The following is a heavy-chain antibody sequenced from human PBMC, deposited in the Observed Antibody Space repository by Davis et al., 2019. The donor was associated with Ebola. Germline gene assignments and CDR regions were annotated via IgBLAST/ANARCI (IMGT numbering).Heavy chain of an antibody. D-gene: IGHD1-20*01. CDR2: IYYSGST. V-gene: IGHV4-59*01. Sequence: MPGGSLRLSCTVSGGSISSYYWSWIRQPPGKGLEWIGYIYYSGSTNYNPSLKSRVTISVDTSKNQFSLKLSSVTAADTAVYYCARQYNWNDGFGYWGQGTLVTVSS. CDR1: GGSISSYY. J-gene: IGHJ4*02. CDR3: ARQYNWNDGFGY.